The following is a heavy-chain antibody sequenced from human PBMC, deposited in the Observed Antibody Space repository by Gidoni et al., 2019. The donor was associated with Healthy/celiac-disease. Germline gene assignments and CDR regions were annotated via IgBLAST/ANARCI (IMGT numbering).Heavy chain of an antibody. D-gene: IGHD3-22*01. CDR2: IKWNGGST. Sequence: EVQLVESGGGVVRPGGSLRLSCAASGFPFDDYGLSWVRQAPGKGLEWVSGIKWNGGSTGYADSVKGRFTISRDNAKNSLYLQMNSLRAEDTALYYCARDPDYYDSSGYSLYFDYWGQGTLVTVSS. CDR1: GFPFDDYG. J-gene: IGHJ4*02. CDR3: ARDPDYYDSSGYSLYFDY. V-gene: IGHV3-20*04.